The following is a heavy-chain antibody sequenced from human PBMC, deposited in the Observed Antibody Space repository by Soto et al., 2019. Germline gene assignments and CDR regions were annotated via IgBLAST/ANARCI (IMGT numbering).Heavy chain of an antibody. J-gene: IGHJ4*02. CDR1: GFTVISEY. CDR3: ARASGSRLFDY. Sequence: GGSLRLSCAASGFTVISEYMSWGRQAPGKGLEWVSVIYSGGNTYYADSVKGRFTISRDTSKNTLHLQMNSLRAEDTAVYYCARASGSRLFDYWGQGALVTVSS. V-gene: IGHV3-53*01. D-gene: IGHD1-26*01. CDR2: IYSGGNT.